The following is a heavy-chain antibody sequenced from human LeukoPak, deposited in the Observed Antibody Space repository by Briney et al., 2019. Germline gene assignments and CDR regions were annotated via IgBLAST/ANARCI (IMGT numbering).Heavy chain of an antibody. D-gene: IGHD3-22*01. J-gene: IGHJ3*02. CDR2: IIPIFGTA. V-gene: IGHV1-69*06. Sequence: SVKVSCKASGYTFTGYYMHWVRQAPGQGLEWMGGIIPIFGTANYAQKFQGRVTITADKSTSTAYMELSSLRSEDTAVYYCARGEYYYDSSGYSFDAFDIWGQGTMVTVSS. CDR3: ARGEYYYDSSGYSFDAFDI. CDR1: GYTFTGYY.